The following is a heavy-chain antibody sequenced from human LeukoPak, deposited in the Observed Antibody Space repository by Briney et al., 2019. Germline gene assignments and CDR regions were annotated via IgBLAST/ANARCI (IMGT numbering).Heavy chain of an antibody. J-gene: IGHJ6*03. CDR3: ASISVPAAHYYYYMDV. CDR2: INPNSGGT. D-gene: IGHD2-2*01. CDR1: GYTFTGYY. Sequence: ASVKVSCKASGYTFTGYYMHWVRQAPGQGLEWMGWINPNSGGTNYAQKFQGRVTMTRDTSISTAYMELSGLRSDDTAVYYCASISVPAAHYYYYMDVWGKGTTVTVSS. V-gene: IGHV1-2*02.